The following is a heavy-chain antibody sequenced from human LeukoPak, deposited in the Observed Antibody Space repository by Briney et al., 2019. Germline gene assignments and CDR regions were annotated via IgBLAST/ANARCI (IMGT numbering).Heavy chain of an antibody. D-gene: IGHD3-22*01. J-gene: IGHJ4*02. CDR2: INPSGGST. CDR1: GYTFTSYY. V-gene: IGHV1-46*01. Sequence: GASVQVSCKASGYTFTSYYMHWVRQAPGQGLEWMGIINPSGGSTSYAQKFQGRVTMTRDTSTSTVYMELSSLRSEDTAVYYCASPPTYYYDSSGYYPLNHWGQGTLVTVSS. CDR3: ASPPTYYYDSSGYYPLNH.